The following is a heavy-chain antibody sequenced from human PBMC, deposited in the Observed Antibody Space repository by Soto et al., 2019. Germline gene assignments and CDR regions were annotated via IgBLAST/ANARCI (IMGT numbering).Heavy chain of an antibody. Sequence: SETLSLTCTVSGGSISSYYWSWIRQPPGKGLEWIGYIYYSGSTNYNPPLKSRVTISVDTSKNQFSLKLSSVTAADTAVYYCARARYYGMDVWGQGTTVTVSS. V-gene: IGHV4-59*01. CDR3: ARARYYGMDV. CDR2: IYYSGST. CDR1: GGSISSYY. J-gene: IGHJ6*02.